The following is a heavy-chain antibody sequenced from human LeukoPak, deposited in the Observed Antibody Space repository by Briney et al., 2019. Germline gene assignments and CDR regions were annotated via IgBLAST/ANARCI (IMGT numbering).Heavy chain of an antibody. J-gene: IGHJ4*02. V-gene: IGHV4-4*07. Sequence: SETLSLTCTVSGGSFSTYYWSWIRQPAGKGLEWIGRIYISGSTNYNPSLKSRVTMSADTSKNQFSLKLSSVTAADTAVYYCARFSSIAAAFDYWGQGTLVTVSS. CDR1: GGSFSTYY. CDR2: IYISGST. D-gene: IGHD6-6*01. CDR3: ARFSSIAAAFDY.